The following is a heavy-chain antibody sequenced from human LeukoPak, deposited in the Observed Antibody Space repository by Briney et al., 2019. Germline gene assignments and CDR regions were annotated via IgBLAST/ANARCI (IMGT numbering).Heavy chain of an antibody. Sequence: PSETLSLTCTVSGGSISSYYWSWIRQPPGKGLEWIGTFYHGGSTYYNPSLKSRVTISVDTSKNQFSLDLTSVTAADTAVYYCARLKYYYDASGYRAEYFQHWGQGTLVTVSS. CDR3: ARLKYYYDASGYRAEYFQH. J-gene: IGHJ1*01. V-gene: IGHV4-59*01. CDR1: GGSISSYY. CDR2: FYHGGST. D-gene: IGHD3-22*01.